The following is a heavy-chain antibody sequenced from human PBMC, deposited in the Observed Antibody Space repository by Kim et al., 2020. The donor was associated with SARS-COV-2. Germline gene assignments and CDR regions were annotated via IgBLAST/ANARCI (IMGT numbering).Heavy chain of an antibody. V-gene: IGHV4-31*02. CDR3: ARARSITMIVVVITYFDY. J-gene: IGHJ4*02. D-gene: IGHD3-22*01. Sequence: LKSRVTISVDTSKTQFSLKLSSVTAADTAVYYCARARSITMIVVVITYFDYWGQGTLVTVSS.